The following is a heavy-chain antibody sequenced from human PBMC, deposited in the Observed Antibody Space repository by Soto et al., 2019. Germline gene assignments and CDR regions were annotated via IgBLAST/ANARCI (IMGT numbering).Heavy chain of an antibody. J-gene: IGHJ3*01. CDR3: TRSIITTAGTDAFDL. D-gene: IGHD6-13*01. V-gene: IGHV1-46*03. Sequence: QVQLVQSGAEVKKPGASVRVSCKASAYTFTSYYVHWVRQAPGQGPEWMGMINPSRGGTDYAQKFQGRVTMTRDTSTTTGYMELSSLRSEDTAIYYCTRSIITTAGTDAFDLWGQGTLVTVSS. CDR1: AYTFTSYY. CDR2: INPSRGGT.